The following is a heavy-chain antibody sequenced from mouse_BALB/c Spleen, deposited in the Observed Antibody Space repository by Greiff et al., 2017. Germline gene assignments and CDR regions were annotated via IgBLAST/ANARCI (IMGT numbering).Heavy chain of an antibody. Sequence: VQLQQSGAELAKPGASVKMSCKASGYTFTSYWMHWVKQRPGQGLEWIGYINPSTGYTEYNQKFKDKATLTADKSSSTAYMQLSSLTSEDSAVYYCAADGGYWYFDVWGAGTTVTVSS. D-gene: IGHD1-2*01. V-gene: IGHV1-7*01. J-gene: IGHJ1*01. CDR3: AADGGYWYFDV. CDR1: GYTFTSYW. CDR2: INPSTGYT.